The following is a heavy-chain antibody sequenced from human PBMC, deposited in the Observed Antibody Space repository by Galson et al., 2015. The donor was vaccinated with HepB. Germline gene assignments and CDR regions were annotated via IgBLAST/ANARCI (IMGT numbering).Heavy chain of an antibody. CDR2: ISYDGSFR. CDR1: GFSFSNYA. J-gene: IGHJ4*02. CDR3: AKVAILGATPHYFDY. V-gene: IGHV3-30*18. Sequence: SLRLSCASSGFSFSNYAIHWVRQAPGKGLEWMAVISYDGSFRYYSDSVKGRFTVSRDSSSNTVFLLMTSLRVDDTAVYYCAKVAILGATPHYFDYLGQGTLVTVSS. D-gene: IGHD3-16*01.